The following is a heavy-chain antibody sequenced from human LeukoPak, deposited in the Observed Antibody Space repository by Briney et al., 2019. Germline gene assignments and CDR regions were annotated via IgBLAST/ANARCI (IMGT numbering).Heavy chain of an antibody. CDR1: GFSLSTPAMR. J-gene: IGHJ4*02. CDR3: ARTQYSSSSRFYFDY. V-gene: IGHV2-70*04. Sequence: SGPTLVNPPQPLTLTCTFSGFSLSTPAMRVSWIRQPPVKALEWLARIDWDDDKFYNTSLNTRPTISKDTSKNQVVLTMTNMDPVDTATYYCARTQYSSSSRFYFDYWGQGTPVTVSS. D-gene: IGHD6-6*01. CDR2: IDWDDDK.